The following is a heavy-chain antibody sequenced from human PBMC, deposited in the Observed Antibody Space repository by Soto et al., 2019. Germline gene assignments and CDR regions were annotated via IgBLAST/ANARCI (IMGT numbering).Heavy chain of an antibody. Sequence: ASVKVSCKASGYTFTSSGVSWVRQAPGQGLEWMGWISAYNGNTFYSQKLRDRVTMTTDTSTSTAYMELGTLKSDDTAVYYCARVVTSVTAHHFDDWGQGTLVTVSS. CDR1: GYTFTSSG. D-gene: IGHD4-17*01. CDR3: ARVVTSVTAHHFDD. J-gene: IGHJ4*02. V-gene: IGHV1-18*01. CDR2: ISAYNGNT.